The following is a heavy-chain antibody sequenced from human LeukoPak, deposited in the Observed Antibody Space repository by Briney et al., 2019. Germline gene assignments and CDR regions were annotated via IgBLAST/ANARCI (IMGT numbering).Heavy chain of an antibody. V-gene: IGHV3-66*01. J-gene: IGHJ6*02. Sequence: GGSLRLSCAASGFTFSDYGMSWVRQAPGKGLEWVSVIYSGGSTYYADSVKGRFTISRDNSKNTLYLQMNSLRAEDTAVYYCARASRGDSTYYGMDVWGQGTTVTVSS. CDR2: IYSGGST. CDR3: ARASRGDSTYYGMDV. CDR1: GFTFSDYG. D-gene: IGHD4-17*01.